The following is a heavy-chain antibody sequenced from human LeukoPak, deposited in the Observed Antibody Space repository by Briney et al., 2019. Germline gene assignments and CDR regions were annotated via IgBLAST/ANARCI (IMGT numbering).Heavy chain of an antibody. V-gene: IGHV1-69*04. CDR2: IIPILGIA. J-gene: IGHJ4*02. D-gene: IGHD3-22*01. Sequence: SVKVSCKASGGTFSSYAISWVRQAPGQGLEWMGRIIPILGIANYAQKFQGRVTITADKSTSTAHMELSSLRSEDTAVYYCARESGHYYDSSGSTLDYWGQGTLVTVSS. CDR3: ARESGHYYDSSGSTLDY. CDR1: GGTFSSYA.